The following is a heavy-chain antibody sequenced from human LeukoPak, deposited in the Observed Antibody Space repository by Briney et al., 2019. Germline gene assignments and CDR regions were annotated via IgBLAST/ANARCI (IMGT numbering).Heavy chain of an antibody. J-gene: IGHJ4*02. Sequence: SETLSLTCTVSGGSISSSSYYWGWIRQPPGKGLEWIGSIYYSGGTYYNPSLKSRVTISVDTSKNQCSLKLSSVTAADTAVYYCARHRWDYGSGSYYFDYSGQGTLVTVSS. CDR1: GGSISSSSYY. CDR2: IYYSGGT. CDR3: ARHRWDYGSGSYYFDY. V-gene: IGHV4-39*01. D-gene: IGHD3-10*01.